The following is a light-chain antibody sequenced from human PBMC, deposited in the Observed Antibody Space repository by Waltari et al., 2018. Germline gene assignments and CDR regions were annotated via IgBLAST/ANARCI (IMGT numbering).Light chain of an antibody. CDR3: YSSDSTGLRV. V-gene: IGLV3-10*01. CDR2: EDT. CDR1: ELPRKY. Sequence: CSGHELPRKYAYWYQQKSGQAPRLVIYEDTKRPSGIPERFSGSSSGTVATLTITGAQVDDEADYYCYSSDSTGLRVFGGGTTVVVL. J-gene: IGLJ1*01.